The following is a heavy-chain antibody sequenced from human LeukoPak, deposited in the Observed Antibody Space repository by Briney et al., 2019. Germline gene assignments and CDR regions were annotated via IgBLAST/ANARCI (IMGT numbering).Heavy chain of an antibody. D-gene: IGHD3-10*01. J-gene: IGHJ4*02. Sequence: PGGSLRLSCAASGFTFRSYGMHWVRQAPGKGLEWVAFIRYDESNKYYADSVKGRFTVYRDNSNNTMYLQMSSLRIEDSAVYYCAKDSTTTMARGVLDYWGQGTLVTVSS. CDR2: IRYDESNK. V-gene: IGHV3-30*02. CDR1: GFTFRSYG. CDR3: AKDSTTTMARGVLDY.